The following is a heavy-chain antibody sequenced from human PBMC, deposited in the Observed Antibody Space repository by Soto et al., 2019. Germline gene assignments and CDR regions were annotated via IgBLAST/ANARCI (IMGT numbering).Heavy chain of an antibody. J-gene: IGHJ6*02. CDR3: ARDQAPYGSGSYYREDYYYYGMDV. CDR1: GGSISSYY. Sequence: SETLSLTCTVSGGSISSYYWSWIRQPPGKGLEWIGYIYYSGSTNYNPSLKSRVTISVDTSKNQFSLKLSSVTAADTAVYYCARDQAPYGSGSYYREDYYYYGMDVWGQGTTVTVSS. V-gene: IGHV4-59*01. D-gene: IGHD3-10*01. CDR2: IYYSGST.